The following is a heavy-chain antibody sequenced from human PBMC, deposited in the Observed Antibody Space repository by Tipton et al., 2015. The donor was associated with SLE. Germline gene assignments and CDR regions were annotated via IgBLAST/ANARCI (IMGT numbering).Heavy chain of an antibody. V-gene: IGHV3-21*03. Sequence: SLKLSCAASGFTFSTYSMNWVRQAPGKGLEWVSSISGSSRYMYYADSVKGRFTISRDNAKNLLYLQMNSLRVEDTAIYYCARDGIAAAGRNFDYWGQGTLVTVSS. D-gene: IGHD6-13*01. CDR1: GFTFSTYS. J-gene: IGHJ4*02. CDR3: ARDGIAAAGRNFDY. CDR2: ISGSSRYM.